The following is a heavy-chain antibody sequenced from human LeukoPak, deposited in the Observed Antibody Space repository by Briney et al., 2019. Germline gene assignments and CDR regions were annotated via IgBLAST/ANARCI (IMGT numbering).Heavy chain of an antibody. CDR3: AKASLCSTTSCYAFDI. CDR2: IYSGGNT. Sequence: GGSLRLSCTVSGFTVSSNSMSWVRQAPGKGLEWVSFIYSGGNTHYSDSVKGRFTISRDNSKNTLYLQMNSLRAEDTAVYYCAKASLCSTTSCYAFDIWGQGTMVTVSS. J-gene: IGHJ3*02. V-gene: IGHV3-53*01. D-gene: IGHD2-2*01. CDR1: GFTVSSNS.